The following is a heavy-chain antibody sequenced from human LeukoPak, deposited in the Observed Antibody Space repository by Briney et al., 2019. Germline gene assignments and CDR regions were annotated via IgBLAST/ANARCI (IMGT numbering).Heavy chain of an antibody. CDR2: ISHDGNSK. CDR1: GFTLSTYG. J-gene: IGHJ4*02. V-gene: IGHV3-30*03. D-gene: IGHD2-2*01. Sequence: PGGSLRLSCAASGFTLSTYGMHWVRQAPGKGLEWVAMISHDGNSKQYADFAKGRFTISRDNSKNTLYLQMNSLTTEDTAVYHCARAGDCSSTSCEGAIDYWGQGTLVTVSS. CDR3: ARAGDCSSTSCEGAIDY.